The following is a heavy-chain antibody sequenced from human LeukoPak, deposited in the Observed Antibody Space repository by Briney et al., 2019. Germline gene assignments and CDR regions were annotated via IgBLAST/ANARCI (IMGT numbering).Heavy chain of an antibody. Sequence: GGSLRLSCAASGFTFSSYGMHWVRQAPGKGLEWVAFIRYDGSNKYYADSVKGRFTISRDNSKNTLYLQMNSLRAEDTAVYYCATHYYDSSGAPYYFDYWGQGTLVTVSS. CDR3: ATHYYDSSGAPYYFDY. CDR2: IRYDGSNK. V-gene: IGHV3-30*02. J-gene: IGHJ4*02. D-gene: IGHD3-22*01. CDR1: GFTFSSYG.